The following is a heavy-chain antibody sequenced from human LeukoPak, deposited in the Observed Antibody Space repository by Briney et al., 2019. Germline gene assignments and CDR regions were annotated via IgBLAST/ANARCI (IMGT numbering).Heavy chain of an antibody. J-gene: IGHJ3*02. CDR3: ARVSEGYCSSTSCYSPDRAFDI. V-gene: IGHV1-69*05. Sequence: GASVKVSCKASGGTFSSYAISWVRQAPGQGLEWMGGIIPIFGTANYAQKFQGRVTITTDESTSTAYMELSSLRSEDTAVYYCARVSEGYCSSTSCYSPDRAFDIWGQGTMVTVSS. CDR2: IIPIFGTA. CDR1: GGTFSSYA. D-gene: IGHD2-2*01.